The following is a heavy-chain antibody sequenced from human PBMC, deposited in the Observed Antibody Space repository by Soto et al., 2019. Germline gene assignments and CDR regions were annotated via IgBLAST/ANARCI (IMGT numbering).Heavy chain of an antibody. CDR3: ARDPTYNWNYEYYFDY. CDR2: IWYDGSNK. J-gene: IGHJ4*02. CDR1: GFTFSSYG. V-gene: IGHV3-33*01. D-gene: IGHD1-7*01. Sequence: GGSLRLSCAASGFTFSSYGMHWVRQAPGKGLEWVAVIWYDGSNKYYADSVKGRFTISRDNSKNTLYLQMNSLRAEDTAVYYCARDPTYNWNYEYYFDYWGQGTLVTVSS.